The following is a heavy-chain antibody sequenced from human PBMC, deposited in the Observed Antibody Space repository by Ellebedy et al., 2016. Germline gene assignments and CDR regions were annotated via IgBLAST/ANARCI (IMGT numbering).Heavy chain of an antibody. CDR2: INQHGSEQ. CDR3: AREIPHIASAAFDY. CDR1: GFTFSSYW. Sequence: GESLKISXAASGFTFSSYWMSWVRQAPGKGLEWVANINQHGSEQYYVDSVKGRFTISRDNAKNSVFLQMNSLRAEDTAVYYCAREIPHIASAAFDYWGQGTLVTVSS. D-gene: IGHD6-13*01. J-gene: IGHJ4*02. V-gene: IGHV3-7*01.